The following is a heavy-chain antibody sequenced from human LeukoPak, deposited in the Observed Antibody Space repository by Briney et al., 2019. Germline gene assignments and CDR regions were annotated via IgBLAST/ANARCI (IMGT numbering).Heavy chain of an antibody. J-gene: IGHJ4*02. CDR3: ARGSSGWYSIDY. V-gene: IGHV4-4*07. Sequence: SETLSLTCTVSGGSINNYYWSWIRQPAGKGLEWIGRIYSSGTTNYNPSLNSRVTMSVDTSKNQFSLKLSSVTAAATAVYYCARGSSGWYSIDYWGQGTLVTVSS. CDR1: GGSINNYY. CDR2: IYSSGTT. D-gene: IGHD6-19*01.